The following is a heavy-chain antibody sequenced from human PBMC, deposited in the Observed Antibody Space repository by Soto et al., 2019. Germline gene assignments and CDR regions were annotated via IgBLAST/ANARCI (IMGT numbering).Heavy chain of an antibody. D-gene: IGHD2-2*01. J-gene: IGHJ4*02. V-gene: IGHV3-33*01. Sequence: HPGGSLRLSCAASGFTFSSYGMHWVRQAPGKGLEWVAVIWYDGSNIYYVDSVKGRFTISRDNSKNTLYLQMNSLRAEDTAVYFCARDRGGYCIGTTCYGEDFDYWGQGT. CDR1: GFTFSSYG. CDR2: IWYDGSNI. CDR3: ARDRGGYCIGTTCYGEDFDY.